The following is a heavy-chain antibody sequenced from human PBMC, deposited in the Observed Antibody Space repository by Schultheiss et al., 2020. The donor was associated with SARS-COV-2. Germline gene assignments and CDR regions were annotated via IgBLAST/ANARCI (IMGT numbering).Heavy chain of an antibody. CDR1: SFTFSAYA. V-gene: IGHV3-23*01. D-gene: IGHD4-11*01. CDR2: ISGSGDST. CDR3: AKRVTDGRVEY. Sequence: GGSLRLSCAPSSFTFSAYAMTWVRQAPGKGLECVSAISGSGDSTYYADSVKGRFTISRDNSKNTLYLQMNSLRGEDTAVYFCAKRVTDGRVEYWGQGTLVTVSS. J-gene: IGHJ4*02.